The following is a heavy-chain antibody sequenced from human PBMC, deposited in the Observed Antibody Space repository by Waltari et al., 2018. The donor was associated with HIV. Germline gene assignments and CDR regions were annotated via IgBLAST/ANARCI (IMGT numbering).Heavy chain of an antibody. J-gene: IGHJ4*02. CDR1: GGTFSGFA. V-gene: IGHV1-69*01. Sequence: QVQLVQSGAEVKKPGSSVKVSCKASGGTFSGFAISWVRPAPGQGLEWMGGIIPIFGTANYAQKFQGRVTITADESTSTAYMELSSLRSEDTAVYYCARAPLDYGDYVRYYFDYWGQGTLVTVSS. CDR2: IIPIFGTA. D-gene: IGHD4-17*01. CDR3: ARAPLDYGDYVRYYFDY.